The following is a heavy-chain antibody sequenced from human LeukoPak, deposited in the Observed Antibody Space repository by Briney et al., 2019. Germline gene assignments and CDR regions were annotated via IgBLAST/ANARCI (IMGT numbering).Heavy chain of an antibody. D-gene: IGHD3-22*01. Sequence: ASVKVSCKASGYTFTGYYMHWVRQAPGQGLEWMGWISAYNGNTNYAQKLQGRVTMTTDTSASTAYMELRSLRSDDTAVYYCARASSGYDSGAFDIWGQGTMVTVSS. CDR1: GYTFTGYY. CDR3: ARASSGYDSGAFDI. J-gene: IGHJ3*02. V-gene: IGHV1-18*04. CDR2: ISAYNGNT.